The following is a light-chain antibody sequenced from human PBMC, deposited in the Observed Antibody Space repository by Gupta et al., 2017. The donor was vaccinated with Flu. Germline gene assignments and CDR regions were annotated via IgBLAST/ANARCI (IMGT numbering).Light chain of an antibody. CDR2: ENN. Sequence: SVSTPPPSVSGAPGQKVTISCSGSSSNIGNNYVSWYQQLPGTAPKLLNYENNKRPSGIPDRFSGSKSGTSATLGITGLQTGDEADYYCGTWDSSLSAVVFGGGTKLTVL. CDR3: GTWDSSLSAVV. J-gene: IGLJ2*01. CDR1: SSNIGNNY. V-gene: IGLV1-51*02.